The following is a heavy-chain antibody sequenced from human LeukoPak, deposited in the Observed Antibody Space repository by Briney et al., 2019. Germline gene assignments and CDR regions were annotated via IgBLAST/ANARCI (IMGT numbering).Heavy chain of an antibody. Sequence: GGSLRLSCAASGFTFSSYEMNWVRQAPGKGLEWVSVIYSGGSTYYADSVKGRFTISRDNSKNTLYLQMNSLRAEDTAVYYCARGTAAGTPMTSWGQGTLVTVSS. D-gene: IGHD6-13*01. CDR3: ARGTAAGTPMTS. CDR1: GFTFSSYE. V-gene: IGHV3-66*01. CDR2: IYSGGST. J-gene: IGHJ4*02.